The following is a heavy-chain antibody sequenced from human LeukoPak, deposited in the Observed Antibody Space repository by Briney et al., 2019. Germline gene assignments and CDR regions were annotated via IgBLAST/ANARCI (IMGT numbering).Heavy chain of an antibody. CDR3: ARDGYSYGYGWFDP. D-gene: IGHD5-18*01. CDR2: IYYSGST. CDR1: GGSVSSGSYY. Sequence: SETLSLTCTVSGGSVSSGSYYWSWIWQPPGKGLEWIGYIYYSGSTNYNPSLKSRVTISVDTSKNQFSLKLSSVTAADTAVYYCARDGYSYGYGWFDPWGQGTLVTVSS. J-gene: IGHJ5*02. V-gene: IGHV4-61*01.